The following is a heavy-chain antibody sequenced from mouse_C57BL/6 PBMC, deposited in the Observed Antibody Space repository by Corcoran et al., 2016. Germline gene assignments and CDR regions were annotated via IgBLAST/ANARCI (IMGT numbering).Heavy chain of an antibody. V-gene: IGHV1-26*01. D-gene: IGHD2-1*01. J-gene: IGHJ3*01. Sequence: EVQLQQSGPELVKPGASVKISCKASGYTFTDYYMNWVKQSHGKSLEWIGDINPNNGGTSYNQKFKGKATLTVDKSSSTAYMELRSLTSEDSAVYYCARPLLPQRGAWFAYWGQGTLVTVSA. CDR3: ARPLLPQRGAWFAY. CDR1: GYTFTDYY. CDR2: INPNNGGT.